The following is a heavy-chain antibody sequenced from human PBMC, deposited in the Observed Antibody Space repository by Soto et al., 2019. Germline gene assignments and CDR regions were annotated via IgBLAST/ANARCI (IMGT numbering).Heavy chain of an antibody. V-gene: IGHV3-48*01. D-gene: IGHD3-9*01. J-gene: IGHJ6*03. CDR3: ARGIPLRYYMDV. CDR2: ISSSSSTI. Sequence: EVQLVESGGGLVQPGGSLRLSCAASGFTFSSYSMNWVRQTPGKGLEWVSYISSSSSTIYYADSVKGRFTISRDNAKNSLYLQMNSPRAEDTAVYYCARGIPLRYYMDVWGKGTTVTVSS. CDR1: GFTFSSYS.